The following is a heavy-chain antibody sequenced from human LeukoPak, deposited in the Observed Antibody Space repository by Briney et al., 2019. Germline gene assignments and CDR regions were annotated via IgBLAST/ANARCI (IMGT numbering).Heavy chain of an antibody. CDR1: GGTFSSYA. CDR3: ARDYYDSSGYYQGIDY. Sequence: EASVKVSCKASGGTFSSYAISWVRQAPGQGLEWMGGIIPIFGTANYAQEFQGRVTITADESTSTAYMGLSSLRSEDTAVYYCARDYYDSSGYYQGIDYWGQGTLVTVSS. V-gene: IGHV1-69*01. J-gene: IGHJ4*02. CDR2: IIPIFGTA. D-gene: IGHD3-22*01.